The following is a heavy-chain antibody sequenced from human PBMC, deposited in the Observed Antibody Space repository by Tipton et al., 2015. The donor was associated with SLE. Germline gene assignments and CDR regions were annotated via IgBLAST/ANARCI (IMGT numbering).Heavy chain of an antibody. CDR3: ARGDWYFDL. V-gene: IGHV4-61*02. CDR2: IYTSGST. Sequence: TLSLTCTVSGGSISSGSYYWSWIRQPAGKGLEWIGRIYTSGSTNYNPSLKSRVTISVDTSKNQFSLKLSSVTAADTAVYYCARGDWYFDLWGRGTLVTVPS. CDR1: GGSISSGSYY. J-gene: IGHJ2*01.